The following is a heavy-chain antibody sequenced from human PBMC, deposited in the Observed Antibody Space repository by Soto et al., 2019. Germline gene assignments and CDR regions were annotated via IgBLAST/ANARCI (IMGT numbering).Heavy chain of an antibody. J-gene: IGHJ4*03. V-gene: IGHV3-30-3*02. CDR1: GFTFSSYA. D-gene: IGHD2-15*01. Sequence: GGSLRLSCAASGFTFSSYAMHWVRQAPGKGLEWVAVITYEGSNKYYADSVKGRFTISRDNSKNTLLLQMSSLRAEDTAVYYCAKHFCSGPTCDYFDFWGQGTLVTVSS. CDR2: ITYEGSNK. CDR3: AKHFCSGPTCDYFDF.